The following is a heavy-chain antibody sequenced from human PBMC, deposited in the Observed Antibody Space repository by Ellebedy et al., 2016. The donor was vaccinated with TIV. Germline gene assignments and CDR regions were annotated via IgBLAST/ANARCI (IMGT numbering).Heavy chain of an antibody. V-gene: IGHV2-26*01. Sequence: SGPTLVKPTETLTLTCTVSGFSLSNARMGVSWIRQPPGKALEWLAHIFSNDEKSYRKSLKSRLTISKDSSKSQVVLTMTNMDPMDSATYYCARMQWLIRKAFDMWGQGTIVTVSS. CDR3: ARMQWLIRKAFDM. J-gene: IGHJ3*02. CDR2: IFSNDEK. CDR1: GFSLSNARMG. D-gene: IGHD6-19*01.